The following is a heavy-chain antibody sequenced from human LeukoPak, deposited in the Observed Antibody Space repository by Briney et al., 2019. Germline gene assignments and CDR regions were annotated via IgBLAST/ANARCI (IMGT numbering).Heavy chain of an antibody. V-gene: IGHV1-46*01. CDR3: ARDMPQINTIQLWLYYFDY. Sequence: ASVKVSCKASGYTFTSYYMHWVRQAPGQGLERMGIINPSGGSTSYAQKFQGRVTMTRDTSTSTVYMELSSLRSEDTAVYYCARDMPQINTIQLWLYYFDYWGQGTLVTVSS. CDR1: GYTFTSYY. D-gene: IGHD5-18*01. J-gene: IGHJ4*02. CDR2: INPSGGST.